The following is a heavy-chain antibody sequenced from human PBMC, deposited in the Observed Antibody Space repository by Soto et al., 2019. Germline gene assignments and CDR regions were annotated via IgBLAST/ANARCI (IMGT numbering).Heavy chain of an antibody. CDR1: GYTFTSHD. CDR2: MNPNSGNT. Sequence: QVQLVQSGAEVKKSGASVKVSCKASGYTFTSHDINWVRQATGQGIEWMGWMNPNSGNTGYAQKFQGRVTMTRNTSISTAYMSLSRLRSEDTAVYYWARWDYGDYARFDYWGQGTLVTVSS. D-gene: IGHD4-17*01. V-gene: IGHV1-8*01. J-gene: IGHJ4*02. CDR3: ARWDYGDYARFDY.